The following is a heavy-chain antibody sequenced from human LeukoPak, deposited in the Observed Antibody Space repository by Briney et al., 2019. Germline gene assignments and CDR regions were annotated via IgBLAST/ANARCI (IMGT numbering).Heavy chain of an antibody. CDR3: ARDPYYCSGGSCCGY. CDR1: GFTFSDYY. Sequence: PGGSLRLSCAASGFTFSDYYMSWIRQAPGKGLEWVSYISSRGSTIYYADSVKGRFTISRDNAKNSLYLQMNSLRAEDTAVYYCARDPYYCSGGSCCGYWGQGTLVTVSS. D-gene: IGHD2-15*01. J-gene: IGHJ4*02. CDR2: ISSRGSTI. V-gene: IGHV3-11*01.